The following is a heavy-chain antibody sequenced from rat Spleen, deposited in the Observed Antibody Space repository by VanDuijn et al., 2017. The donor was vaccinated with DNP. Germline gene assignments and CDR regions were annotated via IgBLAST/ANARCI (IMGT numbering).Heavy chain of an antibody. J-gene: IGHJ3*01. CDR1: GFTFSSFA. CDR2: ITSGGSIT. D-gene: IGHD1-4*01. Sequence: EVQLVESGGGLVQPGRSLKLSCAASGFTFSSFAMAWVRQAPKKGLEWVATITSGGSITYYPDRVKGRFMISKDDVRNTGKLQMNNLRSEDTAMYYCVSGGPGINQGNWFVYWGQGTLVTVSS. V-gene: IGHV5S13*01. CDR3: VSGGPGINQGNWFVY.